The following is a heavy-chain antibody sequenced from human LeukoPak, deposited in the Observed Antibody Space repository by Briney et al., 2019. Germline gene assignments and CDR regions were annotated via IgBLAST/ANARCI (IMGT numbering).Heavy chain of an antibody. CDR3: ARDLTNYYGIGGTRRYYYMDV. V-gene: IGHV4-59*01. CDR1: GGPMSSYY. Sequence: PSETLSLTCTVSGGPMSSYYWNWIRQPPGKGLEWIGYIYYRGSTNYSPSLKSRVTISLDTSKNQFSLKLSSVTAADTAVYFCARDLTNYYGIGGTRRYYYMDVWGTGTTVTVSS. D-gene: IGHD3-22*01. CDR2: IYYRGST. J-gene: IGHJ6*03.